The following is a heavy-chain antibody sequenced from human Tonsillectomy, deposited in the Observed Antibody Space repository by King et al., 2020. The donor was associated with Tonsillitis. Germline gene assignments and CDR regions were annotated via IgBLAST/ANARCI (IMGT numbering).Heavy chain of an antibody. CDR1: GFTFSSYG. Sequence: VQLVESGGGVVQPGRSLRLSCAASGFTFSSYGMHWVRLAPGKGLEWVAGIWYDGSNKYYADSVKGRFTISRDNSKNTLYLQMNSLRAEDTAVYYCARRQRRGNDYMDVWGKGTTVTLSS. CDR3: ARRQRRGNDYMDV. CDR2: IWYDGSNK. D-gene: IGHD3-10*01. J-gene: IGHJ6*03. V-gene: IGHV3-33*08.